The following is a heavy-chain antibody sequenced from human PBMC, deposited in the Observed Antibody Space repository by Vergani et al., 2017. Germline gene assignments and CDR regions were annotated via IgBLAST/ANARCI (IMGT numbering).Heavy chain of an antibody. D-gene: IGHD1-26*01. J-gene: IGHJ4*02. Sequence: QVQLVESGGGVVPPGRSLRLSCAASGFTFSSYGMHWVRQAPGKGLEWVAVIWYDGSNKYYADSVKGRFTISRDNSKNTLYLQMNSLRAEDTAVDYCARERWELLLDYWGQGTLVTVSS. CDR1: GFTFSSYG. CDR2: IWYDGSNK. CDR3: ARERWELLLDY. V-gene: IGHV3-33*01.